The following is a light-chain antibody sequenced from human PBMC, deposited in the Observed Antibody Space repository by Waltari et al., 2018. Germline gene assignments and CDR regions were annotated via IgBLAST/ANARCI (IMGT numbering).Light chain of an antibody. CDR3: SSYAGSTNFYV. CDR2: EVT. V-gene: IGLV2-8*01. J-gene: IGLJ1*01. Sequence: QSALTQPPSASGSPGQSVTISCTGTSSDVGGYNYVTWYQQYPGKAPKRIIYEVTKRPSGVPDRFSGAKSDNTASLTVSGLQAEDEAEYYCSSYAGSTNFYVFGTGTKVTVL. CDR1: SSDVGGYNY.